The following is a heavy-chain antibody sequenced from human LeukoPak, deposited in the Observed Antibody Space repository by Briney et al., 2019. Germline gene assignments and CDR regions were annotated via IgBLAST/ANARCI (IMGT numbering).Heavy chain of an antibody. D-gene: IGHD3-3*01. CDR3: ASTTIFGPYFDY. V-gene: IGHV4-31*03. Sequence: NTSETLSLTCTVSGGSISSSTYSWNWIRQHPGKGLEWIGYVYYSGATYYNPSFKSRITVSVDTSKNQFSLKLSSVSAADTAVYYCASTTIFGPYFDYWGQGTQVTVSS. CDR2: VYYSGAT. CDR1: GGSISSSTYS. J-gene: IGHJ4*02.